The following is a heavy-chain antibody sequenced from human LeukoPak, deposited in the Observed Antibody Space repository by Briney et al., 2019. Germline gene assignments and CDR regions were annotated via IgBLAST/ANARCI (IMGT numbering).Heavy chain of an antibody. J-gene: IGHJ3*02. CDR1: GFTFSSYA. Sequence: GGSLRLSCAASGFTFSSYAMSWVRQAPGKGLEWVAVISYDGSNKYYADSVKGRFTISRDNSKNTLYLQMSSLRAEDTAVYYCAKAQGSGLDAFDIWGQGTMVTVSS. V-gene: IGHV3-30*18. CDR2: ISYDGSNK. D-gene: IGHD5-12*01. CDR3: AKAQGSGLDAFDI.